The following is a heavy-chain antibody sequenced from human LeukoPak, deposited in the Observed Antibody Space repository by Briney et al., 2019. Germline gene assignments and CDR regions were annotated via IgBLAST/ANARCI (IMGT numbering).Heavy chain of an antibody. V-gene: IGHV3-73*01. CDR2: IRSKANSYAT. CDR1: GFTFSGSA. CDR3: TRPGIVGATVDY. J-gene: IGHJ4*02. D-gene: IGHD1-26*01. Sequence: GGSLRLSCAASGFTFSGSAMHWVRQASGKGLEWVGRIRSKANSYATAYAASVKGRITISRDDSKNTAYVQMNSLKTEDTAVYYCTRPGIVGATVDYWGQGTLVTVSS.